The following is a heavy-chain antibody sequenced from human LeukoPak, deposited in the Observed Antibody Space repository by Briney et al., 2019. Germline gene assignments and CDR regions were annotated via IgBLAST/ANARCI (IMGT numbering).Heavy chain of an antibody. D-gene: IGHD6-13*01. CDR2: MNPNSGNT. Sequence: GASVKVSCKASGYTFTSYDINWVRQATGQGLEWMGWMNPNSGNTGYAQKFQGRVTMTRNTSISTAYMELSSLRSEDTAVYYCAAAAGTEGRRAYYYYYGMDVWGQGTTVTVSS. V-gene: IGHV1-8*01. J-gene: IGHJ6*02. CDR1: GYTFTSYD. CDR3: AAAAGTEGRRAYYYYYGMDV.